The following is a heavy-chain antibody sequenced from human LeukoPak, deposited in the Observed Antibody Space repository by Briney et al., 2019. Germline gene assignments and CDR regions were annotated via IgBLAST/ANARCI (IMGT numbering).Heavy chain of an antibody. CDR2: IIPILGIA. D-gene: IGHD4-17*01. CDR3: ARGDYGDYVGPWYFDL. V-gene: IGHV1-69*04. J-gene: IGHJ2*01. Sequence: GASVKVSCKASGYTFTSYAISWVRQAPGQGLEWMGRIIPILGIANYAQKFQGRVTITADKSTSTAYMELSSLRSEDTAVYYCARGDYGDYVGPWYFDLWGRGTLVTVSS. CDR1: GYTFTSYA.